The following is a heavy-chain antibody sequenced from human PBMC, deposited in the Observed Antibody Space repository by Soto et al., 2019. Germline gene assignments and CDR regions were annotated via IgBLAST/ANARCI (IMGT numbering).Heavy chain of an antibody. D-gene: IGHD1-26*01. V-gene: IGHV4-59*01. CDR2: IYYSGST. J-gene: IGHJ4*02. CDR1: GGSISSYY. Sequence: SETLSLTCTVSGGSISSYYWSWIRQPPGKGLEWIGYIYYSGSTNYNPSLKSRVTISVDTSKNQFSLKLSSVTAADTAVYYCAREKSGYFDYWGQGTLVTVSS. CDR3: AREKSGYFDY.